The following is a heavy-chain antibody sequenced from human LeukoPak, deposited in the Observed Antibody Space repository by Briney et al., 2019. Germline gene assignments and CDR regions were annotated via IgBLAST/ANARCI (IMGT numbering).Heavy chain of an antibody. D-gene: IGHD2/OR15-2a*01. CDR2: IYYSGST. CDR1: GGSFSGYY. J-gene: IGHJ5*02. V-gene: IGHV4-31*11. Sequence: PSETLSLTCAVYGGSFSGYYWSWIRQHPGKGLEWIGYIYYSGSTYYNPSLKSRVTISVDTSKNQFSLKLSSVTAADTAVYYCARELSMRFDPWGQGTLVTVSS. CDR3: ARELSMRFDP.